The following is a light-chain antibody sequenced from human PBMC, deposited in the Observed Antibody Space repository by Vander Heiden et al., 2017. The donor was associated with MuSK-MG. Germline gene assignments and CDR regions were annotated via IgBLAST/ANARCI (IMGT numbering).Light chain of an antibody. CDR3: AAWDDSLRVV. CDR1: SSNIGSDY. J-gene: IGLJ2*01. CDR2: SDN. V-gene: IGLV1-47*02. Sequence: QSLLTQPPPASWTPGQRFTTPYSVSSSNIGSDYVSWYQQLPGTAPKLLIYSDNRRPSGVPDRFSGSKSGNSASLAISGLRAEDEADYYCAAWDDSLRVVFGGGTKLTVL.